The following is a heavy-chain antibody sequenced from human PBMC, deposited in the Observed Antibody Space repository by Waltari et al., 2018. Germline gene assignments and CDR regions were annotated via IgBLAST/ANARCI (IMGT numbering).Heavy chain of an antibody. V-gene: IGHV3-23*01. J-gene: IGHJ4*02. CDR1: GFRVSTCA. D-gene: IGHD7-27*01. Sequence: EVQLLASGGGQVSPGGSLRLSCGTSGFRVSTCAMTWVRQSTEKGLQWVSTISATADATYYAESVKGRFTVSRDQSKSTLYLQMNSLTFEDTAVYYCAKGGRDWGPHFDYWGQGIPVIVSS. CDR2: ISATADAT. CDR3: AKGGRDWGPHFDY.